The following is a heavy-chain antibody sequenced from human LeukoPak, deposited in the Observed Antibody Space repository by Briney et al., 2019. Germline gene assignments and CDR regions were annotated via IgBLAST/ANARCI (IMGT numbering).Heavy chain of an antibody. V-gene: IGHV3-30*01. D-gene: IGHD3-10*01. CDR2: ISYDGSNK. Sequence: GRSLRLSCAASGFTFSSYAMHWVRQAPGKGLEWVAVISYDGSNKYYADSVKGRFTISRDNSKNTLYLQMNSLRAEDTAVYYCARDIRVRGAEYNWFDPWGQGTLVTVSS. J-gene: IGHJ5*02. CDR1: GFTFSSYA. CDR3: ARDIRVRGAEYNWFDP.